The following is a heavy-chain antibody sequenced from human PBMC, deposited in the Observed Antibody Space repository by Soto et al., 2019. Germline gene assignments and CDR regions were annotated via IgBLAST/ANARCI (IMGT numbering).Heavy chain of an antibody. CDR1: GYTFTGYY. CDR3: ARDGRSLDSSSWLPSIDP. J-gene: IGHJ5*02. V-gene: IGHV1-2*04. CDR2: INPNSGGT. D-gene: IGHD6-13*01. Sequence: ASVKVSCKASGYTFTGYYMHWVQQAPGQGLEWMGWINPNSGGTNYAQKFQGWVTMTRDTSISTAYMELSRLRSDDTAVYYCARDGRSLDSSSWLPSIDPWGQGTLVTVSS.